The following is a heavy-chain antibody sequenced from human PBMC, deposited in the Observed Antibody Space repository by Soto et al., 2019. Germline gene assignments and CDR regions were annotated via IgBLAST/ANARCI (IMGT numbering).Heavy chain of an antibody. D-gene: IGHD3-9*01. CDR2: IIPIFGTA. J-gene: IGHJ6*02. Sequence: ASVKVACKASGGTFSSYAISWVRQAPGQGLEWMGGIIPIFGTANYAQKFQGRVTITADKSTSTAYMELSSLRSEDTAVYYCARDQNYDILTGPYYYYSGMDVWGQGTTVTVAS. CDR3: ARDQNYDILTGPYYYYSGMDV. V-gene: IGHV1-69*06. CDR1: GGTFSSYA.